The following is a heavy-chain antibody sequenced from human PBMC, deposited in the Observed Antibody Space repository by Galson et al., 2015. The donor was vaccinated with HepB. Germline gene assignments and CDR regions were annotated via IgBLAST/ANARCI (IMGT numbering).Heavy chain of an antibody. D-gene: IGHD3-10*01. J-gene: IGHJ4*01. CDR3: ARFTGAGRFDY. CDR1: GFSFRTFS. CDR2: ISSSSTT. V-gene: IGHV3-48*01. Sequence: SLRLSCAASGFSFRTFSMNWVRQAPGKGLEGVSYISSSSTTYYADSVKGRFTISRDNAKNSLYLQMNSLRAEDTAAYYCARFTGAGRFDYWGHGTLVTVSS.